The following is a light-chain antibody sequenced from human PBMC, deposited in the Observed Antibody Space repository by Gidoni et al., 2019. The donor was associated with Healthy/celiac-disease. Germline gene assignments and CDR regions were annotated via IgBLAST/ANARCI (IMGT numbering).Light chain of an antibody. J-gene: IGLJ1*01. V-gene: IGLV1-40*01. CDR1: SSNIGAGYD. CDR3: QSYDSSLSGYV. CDR2: GNS. Sequence: QSVLTQPPSVSGAPGQRVTISCTESSSNIGAGYDVHWYPQLPGPAPKLLIDGNSNRPSGVPDRFSGDKSGPSASLAITGLQAEDEADYYCQSYDSSLSGYVFGTGTKVTVL.